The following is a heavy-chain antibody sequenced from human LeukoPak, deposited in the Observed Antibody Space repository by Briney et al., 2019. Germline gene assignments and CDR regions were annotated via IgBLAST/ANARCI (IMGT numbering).Heavy chain of an antibody. CDR3: ARDRQIAY. V-gene: IGHV3-7*01. J-gene: IGHJ4*02. CDR1: GFTFSNYW. CDR2: IKQDGSEK. Sequence: PGGSLRLSCAAPGFTFSNYWLTWVRQAPAQGLEWVANIKQDGSEKHYVDSVKGRFTISRDNAKNSLYLQMNSLRAEDTAVYYCARDRQIAYWGQGTLVTVSS.